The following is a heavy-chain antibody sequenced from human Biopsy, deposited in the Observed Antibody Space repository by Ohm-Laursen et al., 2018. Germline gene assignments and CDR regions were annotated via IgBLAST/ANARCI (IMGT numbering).Heavy chain of an antibody. CDR3: ARVPSTTRSRDY. CDR2: MNPNSGNA. Sequence: ASVKVSCKSSGGTFSNYAISWVRQATGQGLEWMGWMNPNSGNAGYAQKFQGRVTMTRNTSISTAYMELSSLRSEDTAVYYCARVPSTTRSRDYWGQGTLVTVSS. J-gene: IGHJ4*02. D-gene: IGHD2-2*01. V-gene: IGHV1-8*01. CDR1: GGTFSNYA.